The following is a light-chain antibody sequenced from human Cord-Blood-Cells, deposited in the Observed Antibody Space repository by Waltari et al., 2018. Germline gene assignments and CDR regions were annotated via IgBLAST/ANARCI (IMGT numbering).Light chain of an antibody. V-gene: IGLV2-11*01. CDR2: DVS. CDR3: CSYAGSYV. J-gene: IGLJ1*01. CDR1: SRAVGGSNY. Sequence: QSALTQPRSVSGSPGQSVTISCTGTSRAVGGSNYVSWYHQQPGKVPKLMIYDVSKRPSGVPDRVSGSKSGHTAALTISGLQAEDEADYYCCSYAGSYVFGTGTKVTVL.